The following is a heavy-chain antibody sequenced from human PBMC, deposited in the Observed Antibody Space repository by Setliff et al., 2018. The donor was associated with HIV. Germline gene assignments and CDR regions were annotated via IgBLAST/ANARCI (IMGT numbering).Heavy chain of an antibody. J-gene: IGHJ3*02. CDR1: GYTFTGYF. Sequence: ASVKVSCKASGYTFTGYFIHWVRQAPGQGLEWVGRINPNSGDTNFAQKFQGRITMTRDTSISTAYLELNRLRSDDTAVYYCAREYDVLTGYYISAFDIWDQGTMVTVSS. V-gene: IGHV1-2*06. D-gene: IGHD3-9*01. CDR3: AREYDVLTGYYISAFDI. CDR2: INPNSGDT.